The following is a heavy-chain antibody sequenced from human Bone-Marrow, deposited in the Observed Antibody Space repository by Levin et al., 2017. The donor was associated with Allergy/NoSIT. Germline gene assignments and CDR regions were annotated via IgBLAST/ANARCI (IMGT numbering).Heavy chain of an antibody. CDR2: SRNKANSYTT. J-gene: IGHJ4*02. CDR1: GFTLSDHY. CDR3: TRIGTAYNIDY. D-gene: IGHD3/OR15-3a*01. Sequence: AGGSLRLSCAASGFTLSDHYMDWVRQAPGKGLEWVARSRNKANSYTTEYVASVKGRFIISRDASGNLLFLQMNGLKTEDTAMYYCTRIGTAYNIDYWGQGTLVTVSS. V-gene: IGHV3-72*01.